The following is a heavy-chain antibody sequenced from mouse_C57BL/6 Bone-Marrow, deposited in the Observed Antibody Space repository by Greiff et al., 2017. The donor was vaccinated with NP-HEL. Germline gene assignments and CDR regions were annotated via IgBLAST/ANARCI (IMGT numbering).Heavy chain of an antibody. CDR3: AGDPDYDYDWFAY. D-gene: IGHD2-4*01. CDR1: GFPITSRYY. V-gene: IGHV12-3*01. CDR2: ITHSGET. Sequence: KLQESGPGLVKPSQSLFLTCSITGFPITSRYYWIWIRQSPGKPLEWMGYITHSGETFYNPSLQSPISITRETSKNQFFLQLNSVTTEDTAMYYCAGDPDYDYDWFAYWGQGTLVTVSA. J-gene: IGHJ3*01.